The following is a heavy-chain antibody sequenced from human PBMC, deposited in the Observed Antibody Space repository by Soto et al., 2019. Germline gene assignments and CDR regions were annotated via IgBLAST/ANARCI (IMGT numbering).Heavy chain of an antibody. V-gene: IGHV2-5*01. CDR2: IYWNDDK. D-gene: IGHD1-26*01. J-gene: IGHJ4*02. CDR1: GFSLITSGVG. CDR3: AHIPRRPISESYYYFDY. Sequence: SGPTLVNPTQTLTLTCTFSGFSLITSGVGVGWIRQPPGKALQWLALIYWNDDKRYSPSLQSRLTITKDTSKKQVVLTMTNVNPVDTATYYCAHIPRRPISESYYYFDYWGQGTLVTVSS.